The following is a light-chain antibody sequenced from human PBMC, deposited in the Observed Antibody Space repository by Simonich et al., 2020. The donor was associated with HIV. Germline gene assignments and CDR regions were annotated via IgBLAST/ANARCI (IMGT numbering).Light chain of an antibody. CDR3: QQYRKWWT. CDR2: GAS. J-gene: IGKJ1*01. V-gene: IGKV3-15*01. CDR1: QSVSSN. Sequence: EIVMTQSPATLSVSPGERATLSCRASQSVSSNLAWYQQKPGQGPRLLIYGASTRATGIPARFSGSGSGTDFTLTINSLQSEDFALYYCQQYRKWWTFGQGTKVEIK.